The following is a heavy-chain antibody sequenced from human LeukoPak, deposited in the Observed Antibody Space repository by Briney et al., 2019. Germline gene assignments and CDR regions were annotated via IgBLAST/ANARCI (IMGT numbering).Heavy chain of an antibody. J-gene: IGHJ5*02. CDR3: AREAGQLDTSDWFDP. D-gene: IGHD5-18*01. CDR2: IYYSGST. V-gene: IGHV4-31*03. CDR1: GGSISSGGYY. Sequence: SQTLSLTCTVSGGSISSGGYYWSWIRQHPGKGLEWIGYIYYSGSTYYNPSLKSRVTISVDTSKNQFSLKLSSVTAADTAVYYCAREAGQLDTSDWFDPWGQGTLVTVSS.